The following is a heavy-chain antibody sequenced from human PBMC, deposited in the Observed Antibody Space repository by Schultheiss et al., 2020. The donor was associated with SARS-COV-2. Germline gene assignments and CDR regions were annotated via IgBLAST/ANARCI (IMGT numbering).Heavy chain of an antibody. D-gene: IGHD1-1*01. V-gene: IGHV1-2*04. Sequence: ASVKVSCKASGYTFTGYYMHWVRQAPGQGLEWMGWMNPNSGGTNYAQKFQGWVTMTRDTSISTAYMELSRLRSDDTAVYYCARAGWELERRGWFDPWGQGTLVTVSS. CDR2: MNPNSGGT. CDR1: GYTFTGYY. CDR3: ARAGWELERRGWFDP. J-gene: IGHJ5*02.